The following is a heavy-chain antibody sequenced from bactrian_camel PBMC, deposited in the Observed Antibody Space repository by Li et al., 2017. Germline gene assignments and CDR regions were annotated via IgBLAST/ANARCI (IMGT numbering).Heavy chain of an antibody. V-gene: IGHV3S55*01. Sequence: HVQLVESGGGSVQVGGSLRLTCAHSGATAGSVCMAWLREAPGKNREVVASMDGYGGTRYAPSVKGRFTITGDNAKRTLSLQMNSLKTGDTGVYYCAADQFAHNDALFVYLGQGTQVTVS. D-gene: IGHD1*01. CDR1: GATAGSVC. CDR2: MDGYGGT. J-gene: IGHJ4*01.